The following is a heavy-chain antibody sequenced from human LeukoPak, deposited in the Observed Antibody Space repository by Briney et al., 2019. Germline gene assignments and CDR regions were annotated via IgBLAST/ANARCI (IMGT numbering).Heavy chain of an antibody. J-gene: IGHJ4*02. D-gene: IGHD3-3*01. V-gene: IGHV3-30*18. Sequence: PGGSLRLSCAASGFTFSSYGMHWVRQAPGKGLEWVAVISYDGSNKYYADSVKGRFTISRDNSKNTLYLQMNSLRVEDTAVYYCAKGALEWLLGIDYWGQGTLVTVSS. CDR3: AKGALEWLLGIDY. CDR1: GFTFSSYG. CDR2: ISYDGSNK.